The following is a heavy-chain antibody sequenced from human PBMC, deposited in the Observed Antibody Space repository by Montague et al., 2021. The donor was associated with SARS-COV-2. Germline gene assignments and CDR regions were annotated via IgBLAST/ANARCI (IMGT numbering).Heavy chain of an antibody. CDR3: ARKASRGITIFGVVTASYYFDY. Sequence: CAISGDSVSSNSAAWNWIRQSPSRGLEWLGRTHYRSKWYNDYAVSVKSRITINPDTSKNQFSLKLSSVTAADTAVYYCARKASRGITIFGVVTASYYFDYWGQGTLVTVSS. CDR2: THYRSKWYN. CDR1: GDSVSSNSAA. J-gene: IGHJ4*02. V-gene: IGHV6-1*01. D-gene: IGHD3-3*01.